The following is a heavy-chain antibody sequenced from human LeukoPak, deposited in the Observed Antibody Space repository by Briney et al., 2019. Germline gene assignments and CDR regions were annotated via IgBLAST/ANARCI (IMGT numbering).Heavy chain of an antibody. D-gene: IGHD5/OR15-5a*01. CDR3: AKVSNVYYYFDY. V-gene: IGHV3-23*01. J-gene: IGHJ4*02. Sequence: GGSLRLSCAASGFTFSSYAMSWVRQAPGKGLEGVSTISGSSTYYAESVKGRFTISRDNSKNTLYLQMNSLRAEDTAVYYCAKVSNVYYYFDYWGQGTLVTVSS. CDR1: GFTFSSYA. CDR2: ISGSST.